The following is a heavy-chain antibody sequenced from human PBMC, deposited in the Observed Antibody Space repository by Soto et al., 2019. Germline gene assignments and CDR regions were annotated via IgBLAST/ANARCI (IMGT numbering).Heavy chain of an antibody. Sequence: QVQLVQSGAEVKKPGSSVKVSCKASGGTFSSYAISWVRQAPGQGLEWMGGIIPIFGTANYAQKFQGRVTSTAGESTSTAYMERSSLRSEDTAVYDCARLYNWNYAGMPVWGQGTTVTVSS. D-gene: IGHD1-7*01. CDR2: IIPIFGTA. CDR3: ARLYNWNYAGMPV. CDR1: GGTFSSYA. J-gene: IGHJ6*02. V-gene: IGHV1-69*01.